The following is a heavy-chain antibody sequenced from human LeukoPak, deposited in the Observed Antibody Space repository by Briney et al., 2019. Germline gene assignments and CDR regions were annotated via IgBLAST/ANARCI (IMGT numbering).Heavy chain of an antibody. CDR3: AREAVAGPFDY. CDR2: ISSSSSYI. J-gene: IGHJ4*02. D-gene: IGHD6-19*01. V-gene: IGHV3-21*01. Sequence: GGSLRLSCAASGFTFSSYSMNWVRQAPGKGLEWVSSISSSSSYIYYADSVKGRFTISRDNAKNSLYLQMNSLGAEGTAVYYCAREAVAGPFDYWGQGTLVTVSS. CDR1: GFTFSSYS.